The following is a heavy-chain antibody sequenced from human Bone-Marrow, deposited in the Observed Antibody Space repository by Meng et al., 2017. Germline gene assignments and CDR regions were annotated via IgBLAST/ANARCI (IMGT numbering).Heavy chain of an antibody. Sequence: QGQLGQSWAEVKKPGASVKVSCKASGYTFPDYWLHWVRRAPGQGLEWMGRINPKSGDTHYAQRFQGRVTMTGDTSISTAYMELSGLRSDDTAMYYCARDEDISAAGKLFGDYWGQGTLVTVSS. V-gene: IGHV1-2*06. CDR1: GYTFPDYW. CDR3: ARDEDISAAGKLFGDY. CDR2: INPKSGDT. D-gene: IGHD6-13*01. J-gene: IGHJ4*02.